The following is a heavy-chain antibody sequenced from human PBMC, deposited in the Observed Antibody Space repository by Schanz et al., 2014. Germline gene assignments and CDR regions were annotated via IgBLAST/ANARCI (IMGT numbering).Heavy chain of an antibody. J-gene: IGHJ3*02. V-gene: IGHV3-23*04. CDR1: GFIFSNYA. Sequence: ERLVESGGGVVQPGRSLRLSCAASGFIFSNYAMTWVRQAPGKGLEWVAAVSSRSDEIKYADSVRGRFTISRDNSRSTMYLQMNSLRAEDTAVYYCAKGRFGELSAFDIWGQGTMVTVSS. D-gene: IGHD3-10*01. CDR3: AKGRFGELSAFDI. CDR2: VSSRSDEI.